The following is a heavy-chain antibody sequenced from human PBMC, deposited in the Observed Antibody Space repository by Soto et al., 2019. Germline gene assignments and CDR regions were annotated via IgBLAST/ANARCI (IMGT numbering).Heavy chain of an antibody. CDR1: EFTFSSYG. CDR2: ISYDGSNK. D-gene: IGHD2-2*02. J-gene: IGHJ2*01. V-gene: IGHV3-30*18. Sequence: QVQLVESGGGVVQPGRSLRLSCAASEFTFSSYGMHWVRQAPGNGLERVAVISYDGSNKYYADSVKGRFTISRDNSKNTLYLQMNSLRAEDTAVYYCAKGVPAALHQWGWYFALWGRGTLVTVAS. CDR3: AKGVPAALHQWGWYFAL.